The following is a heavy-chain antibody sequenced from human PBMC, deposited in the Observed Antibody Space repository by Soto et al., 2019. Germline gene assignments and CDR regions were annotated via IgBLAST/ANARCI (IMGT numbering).Heavy chain of an antibody. CDR3: ARIHCAQSSLDY. CDR1: GGSIDSGAFS. CDR2: VTHSGTA. J-gene: IGHJ4*02. D-gene: IGHD6-19*01. Sequence: SETLSLTCAVSGGSIDSGAFSLSWIRQPPGKGLEWIGYVTHSGTAYSIPSLNGRLTLSVDSSQTQFSLKLTSVTDADSAFYYCARIHCAQSSLDYWGRGILVTVSS. V-gene: IGHV4-30-2*01.